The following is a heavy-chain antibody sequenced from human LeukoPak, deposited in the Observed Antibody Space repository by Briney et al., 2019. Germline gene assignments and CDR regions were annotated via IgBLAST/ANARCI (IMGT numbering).Heavy chain of an antibody. J-gene: IGHJ4*02. Sequence: SETLSLTCTVSRGSISNYYWRWMRQPAREGLEWSGRVYSSGSTNYNPSLQSRVTMSVDTSKNQFSLKLSSVTAADAAVYYCARISVAGAGYDYWGQGTLVTFSS. CDR3: ARISVAGAGYDY. CDR2: VYSSGST. V-gene: IGHV4-4*07. D-gene: IGHD6-13*01. CDR1: RGSISNYY.